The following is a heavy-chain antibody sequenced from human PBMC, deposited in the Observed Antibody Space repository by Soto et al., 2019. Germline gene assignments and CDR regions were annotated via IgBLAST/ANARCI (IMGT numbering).Heavy chain of an antibody. CDR2: ISVSGGTI. Sequence: EVQLVESGGGLVQPGGSLRLSCAASGFTFRTYEMNWVRQAPGKGLEWLSYISVSGGTISYSDSVKGRFTISRDNAKNSLYIQMNSLRAEDTAVYYCARGDSVTTSDLSLDVWGQGTTVTVSS. CDR3: ARGDSVTTSDLSLDV. V-gene: IGHV3-48*03. D-gene: IGHD4-17*01. J-gene: IGHJ6*02. CDR1: GFTFRTYE.